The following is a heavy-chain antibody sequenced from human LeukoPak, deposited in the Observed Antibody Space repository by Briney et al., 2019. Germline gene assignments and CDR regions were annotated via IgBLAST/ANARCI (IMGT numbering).Heavy chain of an antibody. CDR3: ARAPFDY. CDR2: VSYSGEST. J-gene: IGHJ4*02. Sequence: PGGSLRLSCAASGFTFSGYTMMWVRQAPGKGLEWVSTVSYSGESTYYADSARGRFTISRDNSRGTLYLRMDRLTAEDTAVYYCARAPFDYWGQGTLLTVSS. CDR1: GFTFSGYT. V-gene: IGHV3-23*01.